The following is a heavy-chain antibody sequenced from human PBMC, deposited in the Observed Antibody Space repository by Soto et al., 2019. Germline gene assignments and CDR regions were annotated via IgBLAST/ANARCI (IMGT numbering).Heavy chain of an antibody. Sequence: QITVKESGLTLVKPTQTLTLTCTFSGFSLSTNGMGVGWIRQSPGKALEWLALIYWDDDKRYSPSLRSRLTIPQDTSKNQVDLTMTNMDPVDTATYSCARLTRGVYDLDRLWEKFDYWGQGTVVTVSS. J-gene: IGHJ4*02. CDR1: GFSLSTNGMG. CDR3: ARLTRGVYDLDRLWEKFDY. V-gene: IGHV2-5*02. CDR2: IYWDDDK. D-gene: IGHD5-12*01.